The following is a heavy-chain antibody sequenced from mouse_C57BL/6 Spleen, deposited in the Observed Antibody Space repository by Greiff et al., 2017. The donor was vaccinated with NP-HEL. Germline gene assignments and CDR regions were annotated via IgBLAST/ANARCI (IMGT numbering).Heavy chain of an antibody. D-gene: IGHD1-1*01. V-gene: IGHV1-50*01. CDR1: GYTFTSYW. CDR2: IDPSDSYT. Sequence: VQLQQSGAELVKPGASVKLSCKASGYTFTSYWMQWVKQRPGQGLEWIGEIDPSDSYTNYNQKFKGKATLTVDTSSSTAYMQLSSLTSEDSAVYYCARSTTVVSYWYFDVWGQGTTVTVSS. CDR3: ARSTTVVSYWYFDV. J-gene: IGHJ1*01.